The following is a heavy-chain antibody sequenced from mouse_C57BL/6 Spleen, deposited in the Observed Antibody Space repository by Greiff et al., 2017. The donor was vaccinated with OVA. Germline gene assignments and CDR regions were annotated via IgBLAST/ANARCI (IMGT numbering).Heavy chain of an antibody. Sequence: DVKLVESGAELVKPGASVKLSCTASGFNIKDYYMHWVKQRTEQGLEWIGRIDPEDGETKYAPKFQGKATITADTASNTAYLQLSSLTSEDTAVYYCAKSSSSWYFDVWGTGTTVTVSS. D-gene: IGHD1-3*01. CDR3: AKSSSSWYFDV. J-gene: IGHJ1*03. V-gene: IGHV14-2*01. CDR2: IDPEDGET. CDR1: GFNIKDYY.